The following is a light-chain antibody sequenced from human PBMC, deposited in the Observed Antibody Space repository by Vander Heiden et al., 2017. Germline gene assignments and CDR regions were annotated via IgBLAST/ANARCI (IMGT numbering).Light chain of an antibody. V-gene: IGKV1-39*01. J-gene: IGKJ4*01. CDR1: QNISSY. CDR3: QQGDSTPLT. Sequence: DIQMTQSSSPLPASAGDRVHITRRASQNISSYLNWYQQKPGKAPKFLIYAASTLQSGVPSRFSGSGSGTDFTLTISSLQPEDFAAYYCQQGDSTPLTFGGGTKVEIK. CDR2: AAS.